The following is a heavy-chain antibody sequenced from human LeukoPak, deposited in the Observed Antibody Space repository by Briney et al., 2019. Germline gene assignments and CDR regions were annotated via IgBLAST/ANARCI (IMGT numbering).Heavy chain of an antibody. V-gene: IGHV3-30*02. CDR3: AKITPDSRTSGYDGFDY. Sequence: GGSLRLSCAASGFTFTNYAMSWVRQAPGKGLEWVAFIRYDGSNKYYADSVKGRFTISRDNSKNTLHLQMNSLRAEDTAVYYCAKITPDSRTSGYDGFDYWGQGTLVTVSS. J-gene: IGHJ4*02. D-gene: IGHD5-12*01. CDR1: GFTFTNYA. CDR2: IRYDGSNK.